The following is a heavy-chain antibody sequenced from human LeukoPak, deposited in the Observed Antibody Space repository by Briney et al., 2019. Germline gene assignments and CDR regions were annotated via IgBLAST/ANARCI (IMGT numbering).Heavy chain of an antibody. J-gene: IGHJ6*02. CDR1: GYTFTSYG. V-gene: IGHV1-46*01. Sequence: ASVKVSCKASGYTFTSYGISWVRQAPGQGLEWMGIINPSGGSTSYAQKFQGRVTMTRDTSTSTVYMELSSLRSEDTAVYYCARFYGSGSYYNRYYYYGMDVWGQGTTVTVSS. D-gene: IGHD3-10*01. CDR3: ARFYGSGSYYNRYYYYGMDV. CDR2: INPSGGST.